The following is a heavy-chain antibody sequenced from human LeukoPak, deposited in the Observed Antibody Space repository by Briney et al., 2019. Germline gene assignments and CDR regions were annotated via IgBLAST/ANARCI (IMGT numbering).Heavy chain of an antibody. CDR1: GGSFSGYC. Sequence: PSETLSLTCAVYGGSFSGYCWSWIRQPPGKGLEWIGEINHSGSTNYNPSLKSRVTISVDTSKNQFSLKLSSVTAADTAVYYCARSRSGIAAAEYNYWGQGALVTVSS. CDR3: ARSRSGIAAAEYNY. J-gene: IGHJ4*02. V-gene: IGHV4-34*01. D-gene: IGHD6-13*01. CDR2: INHSGST.